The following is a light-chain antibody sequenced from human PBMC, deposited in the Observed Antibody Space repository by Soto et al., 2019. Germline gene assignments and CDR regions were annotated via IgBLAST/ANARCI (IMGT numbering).Light chain of an antibody. J-gene: IGLJ2*01. CDR2: GNS. Sequence: QAVVTQPPSVSGAPGQRVTISCTGSSSNIGAGYDVHWYQQLPGTAPKVLIYGNSNWPSGVPDRFSGSKSGTSASLAITGLQAEEEADYYCQSYDSSLNGVVFGGGTKLTVL. CDR1: SSNIGAGYD. CDR3: QSYDSSLNGVV. V-gene: IGLV1-40*01.